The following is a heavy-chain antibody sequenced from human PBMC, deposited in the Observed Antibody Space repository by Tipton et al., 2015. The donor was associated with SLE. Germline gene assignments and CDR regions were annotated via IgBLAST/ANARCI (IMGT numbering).Heavy chain of an antibody. V-gene: IGHV4-39*07. CDR1: GGSISSSSYY. CDR3: AGERTHFDY. J-gene: IGHJ4*02. Sequence: TLSLTCTVSGGSISSSSYYWGWIRQPPGKGLEWIGSIYTSGSTNYNPSLKSRVTISVDTSKNQFSLKLSSVTAADTAVYYCAGERTHFDYWGQGTLVTVSS. CDR2: IYTSGST.